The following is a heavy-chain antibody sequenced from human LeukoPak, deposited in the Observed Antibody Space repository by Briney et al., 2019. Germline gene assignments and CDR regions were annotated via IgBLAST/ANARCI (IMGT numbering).Heavy chain of an antibody. CDR2: INGDERSR. J-gene: IGHJ4*02. CDR1: GFTFGDYW. V-gene: IGHV3-74*01. Sequence: PGGSLRLSCEVSGFTFGDYWMHWVRQPPGKGLVWVSRINGDERSRAYADSVKGRFTISRDNSKNTLYLQMNSLRVEDTGTYYCARDRAERNWTYHTLSDSWGQGTPVIVSS. CDR3: ARDRAERNWTYHTLSDS. D-gene: IGHD1-7*01.